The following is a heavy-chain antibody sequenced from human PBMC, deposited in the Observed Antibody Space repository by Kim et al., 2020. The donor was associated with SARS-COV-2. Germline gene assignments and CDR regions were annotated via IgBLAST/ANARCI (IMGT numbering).Heavy chain of an antibody. V-gene: IGHV4-31*03. CDR1: GGSISSGGYY. Sequence: SETLSLTCTVSGGSISSGGYYWSWIRQHPGKGLEWIGYIYYSGSTYYNPSLKSRVTISVDTSKNQFSLKLSSVTAADTAVYYCARGGGSSSWYGSSQATDYWGQGTLVTVSS. CDR2: IYYSGST. J-gene: IGHJ4*02. CDR3: ARGGGSSSWYGSSQATDY. D-gene: IGHD6-13*01.